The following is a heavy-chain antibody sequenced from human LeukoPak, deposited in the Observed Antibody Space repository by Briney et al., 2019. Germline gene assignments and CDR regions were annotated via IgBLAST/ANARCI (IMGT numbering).Heavy chain of an antibody. CDR3: AKGDNYYDSSGYYYVRALFDY. CDR1: GFTFSSYG. D-gene: IGHD3-22*01. CDR2: TSYNGNIK. Sequence: GGSLRLSCAASGFTFSSYGMHWVRQAPGKGLEWVAGTSYNGNIKYYADYVKGRFSISRDNSKNTLYLQMDSLRAEDTTVYYCAKGDNYYDSSGYYYVRALFDYWGQGTLVTVSS. J-gene: IGHJ4*02. V-gene: IGHV3-30*18.